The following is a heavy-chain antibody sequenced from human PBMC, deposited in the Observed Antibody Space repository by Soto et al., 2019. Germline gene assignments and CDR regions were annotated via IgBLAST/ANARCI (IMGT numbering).Heavy chain of an antibody. CDR2: IYHSGST. Sequence: SETLSLTCAVSGGSISSSNWWSWVRQPPGKGLEWIGEIYHSGSTNYNPSLKSRVTISVDKSKNQFSLKLSSVTAADTAVYYCARSSGYDFWSGYRWAFDIWGQGTMVTVSS. D-gene: IGHD3-3*01. J-gene: IGHJ3*02. CDR3: ARSSGYDFWSGYRWAFDI. V-gene: IGHV4-4*02. CDR1: GGSISSSNW.